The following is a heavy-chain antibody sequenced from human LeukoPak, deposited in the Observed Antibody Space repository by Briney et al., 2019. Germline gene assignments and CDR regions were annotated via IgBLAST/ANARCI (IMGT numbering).Heavy chain of an antibody. Sequence: ASVKVSCKASGYTFTSYDINWVRQATGQGLEWMGWMNPNSGNTGYAQKFQDRVTMTRNTSISTAYMELSSLRSEDTAVYYCARGGSSSWRRGTYYFDYWGQGTLVTVSS. D-gene: IGHD6-13*01. CDR3: ARGGSSSWRRGTYYFDY. J-gene: IGHJ4*02. CDR1: GYTFTSYD. V-gene: IGHV1-8*01. CDR2: MNPNSGNT.